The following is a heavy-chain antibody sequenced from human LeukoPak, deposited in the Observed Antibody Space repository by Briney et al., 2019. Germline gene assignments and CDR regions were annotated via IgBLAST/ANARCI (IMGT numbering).Heavy chain of an antibody. Sequence: PGGSLRLSCAASGFTFSSYAMDWVRQPIGKGLEWVSALGIAGDTFYPGSVKGRFTISRENAKNSLYLQMNSLRAEDTAMYYCARQKQSHGNFDYWGQGTLVTVSS. CDR1: GFTFSSYA. D-gene: IGHD1-26*01. V-gene: IGHV3-13*01. CDR3: ARQKQSHGNFDY. CDR2: LGIAGDT. J-gene: IGHJ4*02.